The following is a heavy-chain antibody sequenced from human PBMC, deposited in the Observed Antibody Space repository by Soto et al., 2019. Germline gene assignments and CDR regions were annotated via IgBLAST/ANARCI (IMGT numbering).Heavy chain of an antibody. V-gene: IGHV1-8*01. J-gene: IGHJ6*02. CDR2: MNPNSANT. CDR1: GYTFTTYD. D-gene: IGHD4-4*01. CDR3: ARVRKGYSSHYYYAMDV. Sequence: GASVKVSCKASGYTFTTYDINWVRQATGQGLEWMGWMNPNSANTGYAQKFQGRVTMTRDTSISTAYMELNSLRSEDTAVYYCARVRKGYSSHYYYAMDVWGQGTTVTVSS.